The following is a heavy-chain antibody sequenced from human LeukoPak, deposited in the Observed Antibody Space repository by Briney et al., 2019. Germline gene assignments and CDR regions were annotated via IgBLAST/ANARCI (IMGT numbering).Heavy chain of an antibody. CDR1: GFTFSDYY. CDR2: ISSGSSYT. V-gene: IGHV3-11*06. J-gene: IGHJ4*02. CDR3: ASSRGRYDIADY. D-gene: IGHD3-22*01. Sequence: PGRSLRLSCAASGFTFSDYYMSWIRQAPGKGLEWVSYISSGSSYTNYADSVKGRFTISRDNAKHSLYLQMNSLRAEDTAVYYCASSRGRYDIADYWGQGTLVTVSS.